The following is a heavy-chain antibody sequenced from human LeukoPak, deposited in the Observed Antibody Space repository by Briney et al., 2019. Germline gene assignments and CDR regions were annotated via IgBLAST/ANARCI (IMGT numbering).Heavy chain of an antibody. Sequence: GGSLRLSCAASGFTFSSYGMHWVRQAPGKGLEWVAVIRDDGSKKYYSDSVKGRFTISRDNSKNTLYLQMNSLRAEDTAVYYCAKVTGYYYDSSGYYLDDYWGQGTLVTVSS. CDR2: IRDDGSKK. J-gene: IGHJ4*02. V-gene: IGHV3-30*02. CDR1: GFTFSSYG. CDR3: AKVTGYYYDSSGYYLDDY. D-gene: IGHD3-22*01.